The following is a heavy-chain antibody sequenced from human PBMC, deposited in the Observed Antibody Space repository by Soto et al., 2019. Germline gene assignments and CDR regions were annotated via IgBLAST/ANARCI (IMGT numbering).Heavy chain of an antibody. J-gene: IGHJ6*02. V-gene: IGHV3-11*01. CDR2: IDSSGTIR. D-gene: IGHD3-3*01. CDR3: APLPIFGVFTDV. CDR1: GFTFSDYY. Sequence: QVQLVEAGGALVKPGGSLRLSCAGSGFTFSDYYINWIRQAPGKGLEWISYIDSSGTIRYYADSVRCRFTISRDNARNSVYLQMSRLRAEDTAVYYCAPLPIFGVFTDVWGQGTTVTVS.